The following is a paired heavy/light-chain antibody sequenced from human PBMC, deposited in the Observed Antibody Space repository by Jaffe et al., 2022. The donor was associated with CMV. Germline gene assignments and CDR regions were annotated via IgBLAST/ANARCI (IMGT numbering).Light chain of an antibody. Sequence: EIVLTQSPATLSLSPGERATLSCRASQKISTYLAWYQHKPGQAPRLLIYDASHRAIGIPARFGGRGSGTDFTLTIGSLEPDDFAVYYCQQRSGWPITFGQGTRLEIK. J-gene: IGKJ5*01. CDR2: DAS. CDR1: QKISTY. V-gene: IGKV3-11*01. CDR3: QQRSGWPIT.
Heavy chain of an antibody. V-gene: IGHV4-31*03. J-gene: IGHJ5*02. D-gene: IGHD1-26*01. CDR3: ARGPRFESGFSEYNWLDP. CDR2: IDNSGNT. Sequence: QVQVQESGPGLVKPSQTLSLTCTVSGGPITRGGYYWSWIRQHPGKGLEWIGSIDNSGNTYYHPSLKSRISISPDTSKNQFSLKLRSMTAADTAVYSCARGPRFESGFSEYNWLDPWGQGILVTVSS. CDR1: GGPITRGGYY.